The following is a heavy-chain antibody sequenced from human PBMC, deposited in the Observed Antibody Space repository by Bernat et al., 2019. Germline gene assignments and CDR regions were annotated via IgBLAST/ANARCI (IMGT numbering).Heavy chain of an antibody. D-gene: IGHD4-17*01. CDR1: GFTFSSYG. CDR2: ISYDGSNK. J-gene: IGHJ4*02. V-gene: IGHV3-30*18. CDR3: AKDQGDYGDYLFDY. Sequence: QVQLVESGGGVVQPGRSLRLSCAASGFTFSSYGMHWVRQAPGKGLEWVAVISYDGSNKYYADSVKGRFTISRDNSKNTLYLQMNSLRAEDTAVYYCAKDQGDYGDYLFDYWGQGTLVTVSS.